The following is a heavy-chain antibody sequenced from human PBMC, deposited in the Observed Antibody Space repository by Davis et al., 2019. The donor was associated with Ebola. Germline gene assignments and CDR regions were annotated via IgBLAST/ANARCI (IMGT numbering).Heavy chain of an antibody. D-gene: IGHD2-15*01. Sequence: MPSETLSLTCTASGGSISSYYWSWIRQPPGKGLEWIGYIFYSGSTNYNPSLKSRVTISVDTSKNQFSLKLSSVTAADTAVYYCARRYCSGGSCYFAYWGQGTLVTVSS. CDR1: GGSISSYY. V-gene: IGHV4-59*01. J-gene: IGHJ4*02. CDR3: ARRYCSGGSCYFAY. CDR2: IFYSGST.